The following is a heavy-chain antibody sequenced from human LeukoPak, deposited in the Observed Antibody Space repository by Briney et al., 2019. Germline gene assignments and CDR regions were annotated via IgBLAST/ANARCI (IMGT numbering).Heavy chain of an antibody. CDR3: ATGPSNYDILTGYCH. CDR1: GGTFSNYA. J-gene: IGHJ4*02. CDR2: IIPIFGTA. D-gene: IGHD3-9*01. Sequence: ASVKVSCKASGGTFSNYAINWVRQAPGQGLEWMGGIIPIFGTANYAQKFQGRVTITTDESTSTAYMELSSLRSEDTAVYYCATGPSNYDILTGYCHWGQGTLVTVSS. V-gene: IGHV1-69*05.